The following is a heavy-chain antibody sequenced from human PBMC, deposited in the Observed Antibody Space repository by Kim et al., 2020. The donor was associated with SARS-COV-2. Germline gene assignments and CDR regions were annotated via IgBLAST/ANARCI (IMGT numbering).Heavy chain of an antibody. CDR1: GFTFSSYA. V-gene: IGHV3-30*04. CDR2: ISYDGSNK. J-gene: IGHJ4*02. CDR3: ARGQDLSRY. Sequence: GGSLRLSCAASGFTFSSYAMHWVRQAPGKGLEWVAVISYDGSNKYYADSVKGRFTISRDNSKNTLYLQMNSLRAEDTAVYYCARGQDLSRYWGQGTLVTVSS.